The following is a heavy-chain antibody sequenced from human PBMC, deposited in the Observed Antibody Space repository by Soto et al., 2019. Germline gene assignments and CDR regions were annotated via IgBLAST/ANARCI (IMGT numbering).Heavy chain of an antibody. Sequence: PSETLSLTCAVSGGSISSGGYSWSWIRQPPGKGLEWIGYIYHSGSIYYNPSLKSRVTISVDRSKNQFSLKLSSVTAADTAVYYCARDNGRENYYDSSGYWYYFDYWGQGTLVTVSS. V-gene: IGHV4-30-2*01. CDR3: ARDNGRENYYDSSGYWYYFDY. D-gene: IGHD3-22*01. CDR2: IYHSGSI. J-gene: IGHJ4*02. CDR1: GGSISSGGYS.